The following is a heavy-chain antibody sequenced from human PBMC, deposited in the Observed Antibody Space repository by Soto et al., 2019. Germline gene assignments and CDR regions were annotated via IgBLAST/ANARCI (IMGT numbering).Heavy chain of an antibody. Sequence: QGQLVESGGGVVLPGGSLRLSCVASGFKFNTYGMHWVRQAPGKGLEWVAVISFDGSSNYYADSVKGRFTISRDNSKNTLYLQMNSLRGDDTALYHCAKDAPPDAFDIWGRGTMVTVSS. J-gene: IGHJ3*02. V-gene: IGHV3-30*18. CDR2: ISFDGSSN. CDR1: GFKFNTYG. CDR3: AKDAPPDAFDI.